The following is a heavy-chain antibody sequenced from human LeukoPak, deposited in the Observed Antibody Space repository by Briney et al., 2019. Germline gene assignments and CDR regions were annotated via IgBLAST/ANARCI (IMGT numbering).Heavy chain of an antibody. CDR3: ARRGGSYSHSDF. CDR1: GYTFSSYG. V-gene: IGHV1-18*01. D-gene: IGHD1-26*01. Sequence: ASVKVSCKASGYTFSSYGIIWVRQAPGQGLQWMGWVSPSNGNTDYAPKLQGRVTMTTDTSTTTAYMELRSLTSDDTAVYYCARRGGSYSHSDFWGQGTLVTVSS. J-gene: IGHJ4*02. CDR2: VSPSNGNT.